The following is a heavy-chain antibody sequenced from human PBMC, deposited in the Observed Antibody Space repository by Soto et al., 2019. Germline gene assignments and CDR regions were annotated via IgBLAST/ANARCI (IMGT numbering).Heavy chain of an antibody. Sequence: GGSLRLSCVASGFTFENYAMSWVRQAPGKGLEWVSAISGSGGTTSYSDSVKGRFTISRDNSKNTVYLQMNDLRVEDAAEYFCAKDSWAIFGVPAGEYYAMDVWGQGTTVTVSS. J-gene: IGHJ6*02. CDR1: GFTFENYA. D-gene: IGHD3-3*01. CDR3: AKDSWAIFGVPAGEYYAMDV. V-gene: IGHV3-23*01. CDR2: ISGSGGTT.